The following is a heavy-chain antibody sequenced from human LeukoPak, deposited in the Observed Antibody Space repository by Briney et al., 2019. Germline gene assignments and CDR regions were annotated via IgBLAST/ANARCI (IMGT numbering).Heavy chain of an antibody. CDR1: GFTFDYYG. J-gene: IGHJ3*01. CDR3: VKASVGDDSSGYGAVFDV. D-gene: IGHD3-22*01. CDR2: LNWNGGTI. Sequence: PGGSLRLSCAASGFTFDYYGMHWVRQSPGKGLEWVAGLNWNGGTIGYADSVKGRFTISRDNDKNFLYLQMNSLRPEDTALYLCVKASVGDDSSGYGAVFDVWGQGTTVTV. V-gene: IGHV3-9*01.